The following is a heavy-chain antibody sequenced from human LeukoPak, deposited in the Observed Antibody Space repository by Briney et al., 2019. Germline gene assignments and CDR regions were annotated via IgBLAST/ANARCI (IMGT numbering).Heavy chain of an antibody. CDR1: GGSISSGGYS. Sequence: SETLSLTCAVSGGSISSGGYSWSWIRQPPGKGLEWIGYIYHSGSTYYNPSLKSRVTISVDRSKNQFSLKLSSVTAADTAVYYCARGGQGVPFDPWGQGTLVTVSS. J-gene: IGHJ5*02. D-gene: IGHD3-10*01. CDR3: ARGGQGVPFDP. V-gene: IGHV4-30-2*01. CDR2: IYHSGST.